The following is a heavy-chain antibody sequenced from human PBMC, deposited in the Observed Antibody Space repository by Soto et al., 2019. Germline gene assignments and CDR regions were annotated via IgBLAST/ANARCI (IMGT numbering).Heavy chain of an antibody. CDR2: VFYSGTT. CDR3: ARHVSAPYPYVPGGKWFDP. CDR1: GDSISRSTYY. J-gene: IGHJ5*02. V-gene: IGHV4-39*01. D-gene: IGHD3-10*02. Sequence: SETLSLTCTVSGDSISRSTYYWGWIRQPPGKGLEWIGTVFYSGTTYHNPSLKSRVTISIDRSKNQFSLKMSSVTAADTAVYYCARHVSAPYPYVPGGKWFDPWGQGALVTVSS.